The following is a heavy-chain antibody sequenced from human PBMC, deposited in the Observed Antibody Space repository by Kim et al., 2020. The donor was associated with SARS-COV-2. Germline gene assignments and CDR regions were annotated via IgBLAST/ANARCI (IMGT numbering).Heavy chain of an antibody. Sequence: ASVKVSCKASGYTFTNYAMNWVRQAPGQGLEWMGWINTNTGNPTYAQGFTGRFVFSLDTSISTTYLQISSIQAEDTGVYYCARDYRADGSGSAHFVYWGQ. CDR3: ARDYRADGSGSAHFVY. J-gene: IGHJ4*02. CDR2: INTNTGNP. CDR1: GYTFTNYA. D-gene: IGHD3-10*01. V-gene: IGHV7-4-1*02.